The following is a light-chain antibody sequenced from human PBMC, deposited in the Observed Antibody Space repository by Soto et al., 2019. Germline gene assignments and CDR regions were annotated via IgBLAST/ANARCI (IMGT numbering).Light chain of an antibody. Sequence: DIQMTQSPSSLSASVGDRVTITCRASQSISSYLNWYQQKPGKAPKLLIYAASSLQRGGPSRFSGSGSGTDFTLTISSLQPEDCATYDCQHSYSTPLSFGPWTKVDIK. V-gene: IGKV1-39*01. J-gene: IGKJ3*01. CDR3: QHSYSTPLS. CDR2: AAS. CDR1: QSISSY.